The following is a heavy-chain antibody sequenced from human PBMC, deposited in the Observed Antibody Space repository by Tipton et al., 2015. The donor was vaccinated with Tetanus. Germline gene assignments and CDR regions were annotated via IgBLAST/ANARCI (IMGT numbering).Heavy chain of an antibody. J-gene: IGHJ5*02. CDR3: ARDQGGGRVVRLNWLDP. D-gene: IGHD6-6*01. CDR2: IYYYTERT. CDR1: GASITAGGYL. V-gene: IGHV4-31*03. Sequence: TLSLTCNVSGASITAGGYLWTWVRQHPGKGLEWIANIYYYTERTSHTPSLDSRVSISVDTSKNQFSLRLTSVTAADTAVYYCARDQGGGRVVRLNWLDPWGQGTLVTVSS.